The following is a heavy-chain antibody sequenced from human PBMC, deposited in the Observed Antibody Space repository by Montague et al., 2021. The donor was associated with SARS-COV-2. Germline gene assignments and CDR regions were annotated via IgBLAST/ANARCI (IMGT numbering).Heavy chain of an antibody. D-gene: IGHD3-22*01. CDR1: GFTFGDYA. CDR2: ISWNSGSI. Sequence: SLRLSCTASGFTFGDYAMHWVRQAPGKGLEWVSGISWNSGSIAYADSVKGRFTISRDNAKNSLYLQMSSLRAEDTALYYCAKTGGSGWDYYDSSGYYVNWGQGTLVTVSS. J-gene: IGHJ4*02. V-gene: IGHV3-9*01. CDR3: AKTGGSGWDYYDSSGYYVN.